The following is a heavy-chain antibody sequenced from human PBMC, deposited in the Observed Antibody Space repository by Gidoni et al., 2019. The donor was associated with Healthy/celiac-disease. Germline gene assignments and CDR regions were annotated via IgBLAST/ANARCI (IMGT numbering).Heavy chain of an antibody. CDR2: INSDGSST. Sequence: EVQLVESGGGLVQPGGSLGLSCAASGFTFSCYWMHWVRQAPGKGLVWVSRINSDGSSTSYADSVKGRFTISRDNAKNTLYLQMNSLRAEDTAVYYCASLDYGDYADGYWWGQGTLVTVSS. CDR1: GFTFSCYW. D-gene: IGHD4-17*01. CDR3: ASLDYGDYADGYW. V-gene: IGHV3-74*01. J-gene: IGHJ4*02.